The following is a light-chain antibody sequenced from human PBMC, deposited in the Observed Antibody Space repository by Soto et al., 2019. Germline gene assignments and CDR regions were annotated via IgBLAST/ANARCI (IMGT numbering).Light chain of an antibody. CDR3: QQRSNWPYT. CDR1: QAISSH. Sequence: DIQLTQSPSFLSASVGGRVTITCRASQAISSHLAWYQQKPGKAPNLLIYGASTLQSGVPSRFSGSGSGTQFTLTISSLEPEDFAVYYCQQRSNWPYTFGQGTKLEIK. V-gene: IGKV1-9*01. CDR2: GAS. J-gene: IGKJ2*01.